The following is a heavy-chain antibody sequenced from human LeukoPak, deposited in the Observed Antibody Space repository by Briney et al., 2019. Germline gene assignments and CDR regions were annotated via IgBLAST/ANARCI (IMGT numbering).Heavy chain of an antibody. Sequence: ASVKVSCKASGYTFTSYGISWVRQAPGQGLEWMGWISAYNGTTNYAQKLQGRVTMTTDTSTRTAYMELRSLSSDDTAVYYCARCPQAQVLRFLEWLPFDYYYYMDVWGKGTTVTVSS. CDR1: GYTFTSYG. CDR3: ARCPQAQVLRFLEWLPFDYYYYMDV. D-gene: IGHD3-3*01. V-gene: IGHV1-18*01. CDR2: ISAYNGTT. J-gene: IGHJ6*03.